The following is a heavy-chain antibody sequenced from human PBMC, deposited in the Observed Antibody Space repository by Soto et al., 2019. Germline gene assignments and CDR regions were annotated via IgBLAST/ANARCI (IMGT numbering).Heavy chain of an antibody. CDR2: ISYDGSNK. D-gene: IGHD3-22*01. CDR3: ARDSSDYYDSSAQASRLDF. V-gene: IGHV3-30-3*01. Sequence: PGGSLRLSCAASGFTFSRYAMHWVRQAPGKGLEWVAVISYDGSNKYYADSVKGRFTISRDNSKNTLYLQMNSLRAEDTAVYYCARDSSDYYDSSAQASRLDFWGKGTLVTVSS. J-gene: IGHJ4*02. CDR1: GFTFSRYA.